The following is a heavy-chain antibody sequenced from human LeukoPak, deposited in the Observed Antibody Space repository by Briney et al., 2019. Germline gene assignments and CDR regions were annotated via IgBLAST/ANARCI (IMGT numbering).Heavy chain of an antibody. D-gene: IGHD2-2*01. CDR2: IYHSGNT. Sequence: SQTLSLTCTVSGVSINSDAYFWSWIRQPPGKGLEWIGYIYHSGNTYYNPSLKSRVIISLDTSKNQFSLKLSSVTAADTAVYYCARGYCSSTSCLGAFDIWGQGTMVTVSS. J-gene: IGHJ3*02. V-gene: IGHV4-30-2*01. CDR3: ARGYCSSTSCLGAFDI. CDR1: GVSINSDAYF.